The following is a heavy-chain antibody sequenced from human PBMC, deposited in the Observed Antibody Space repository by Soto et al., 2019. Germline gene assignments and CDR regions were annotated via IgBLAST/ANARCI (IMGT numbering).Heavy chain of an antibody. CDR1: GFTFSNAW. V-gene: IGHV3-15*07. CDR2: IKSKTNGGTT. D-gene: IGHD1-26*01. CDR3: TTAPSGSYPDY. Sequence: ESGGGLVKPGGSLRLSCAASGFTFSNAWMNWVRQAPGKGLEWVGRIKSKTNGGTTDYAAPAQGRFTISRDDSENTLYLQMNSLKTEDTAVYYCTTAPSGSYPDYWGQGTLVTVSS. J-gene: IGHJ4*02.